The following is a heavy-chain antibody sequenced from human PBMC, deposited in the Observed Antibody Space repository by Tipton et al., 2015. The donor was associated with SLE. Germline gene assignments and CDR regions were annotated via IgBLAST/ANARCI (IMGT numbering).Heavy chain of an antibody. CDR1: GGSISSGGYS. CDR2: IYHSGST. V-gene: IGHV4-30-2*02. CDR3: ASSRFERGYYYYAMDI. Sequence: TLSLTCAVSGGSISSGGYSWSWIRQPPGKGLEWIGYIYHSGSTYYNPSLKSRVTISVDTSKNQFSLKLRSVTAADTAMYYCASSRFERGYYYYAMDIWGQGTTVTVSS. J-gene: IGHJ6*02. D-gene: IGHD3-3*01.